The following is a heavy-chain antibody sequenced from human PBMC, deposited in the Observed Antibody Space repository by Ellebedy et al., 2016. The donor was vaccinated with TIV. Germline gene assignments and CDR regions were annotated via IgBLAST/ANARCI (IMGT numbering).Heavy chain of an antibody. CDR2: IYPGDSDT. CDR3: ARRAYCGGDCYSFDY. V-gene: IGHV5-51*01. CDR1: GYSFTSYW. Sequence: GESLKISXKGSGYSFTSYWIGWVRQMPGKGLEWMGIIYPGDSDTRYSPSFQGQVTISADKSISTAYLQWSSLKASDTAMYYCARRAYCGGDCYSFDYWGQGTLVTVSS. D-gene: IGHD2-21*02. J-gene: IGHJ4*02.